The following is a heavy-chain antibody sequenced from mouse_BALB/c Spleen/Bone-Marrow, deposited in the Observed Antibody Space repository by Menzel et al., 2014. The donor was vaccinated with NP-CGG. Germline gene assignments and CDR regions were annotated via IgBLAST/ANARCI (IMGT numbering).Heavy chain of an antibody. CDR2: ISTYYGDA. CDR1: CYTFTAYA. V-gene: IGHV1S137*01. Sequence: VKLVESGAELVRPGVSVPISCPGSCYTFTAYAMPCVQQRPATSLYWIGVISTYYGDASYNQKFKGKATMTVDKSSSTAYMELARLSGVDSAIYYCARESIYYYGSTLDYWGQGTTGTV. D-gene: IGHD1-1*01. J-gene: IGHJ2*01. CDR3: ARESIYYYGSTLDY.